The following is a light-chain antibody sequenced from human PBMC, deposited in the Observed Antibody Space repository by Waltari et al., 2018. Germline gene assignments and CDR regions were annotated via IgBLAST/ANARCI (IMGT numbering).Light chain of an antibody. V-gene: IGLV2-14*01. CDR3: SSYTSSSTVV. CDR2: DVS. Sequence: QSALTQPASVSGSPGQSITISCTGTSSDVGGYNYVSWYQQHPGKAPKLMIYDVSKRPSGVSNLFSGSKSGNTASRTISGLQAEDEADYYCSSYTSSSTVVFGGGTKLTVL. CDR1: SSDVGGYNY. J-gene: IGLJ2*01.